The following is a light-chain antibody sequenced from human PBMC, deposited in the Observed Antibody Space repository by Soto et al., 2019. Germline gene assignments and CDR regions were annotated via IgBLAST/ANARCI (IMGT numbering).Light chain of an antibody. CDR2: AAS. Sequence: DIQLTQSPAFLSSSKGDSATLPCRASQGISTSSAWYQQKPGEAPKLLIYAASNLQTGVPPRFRGSGSGTEFTLTISSLQPEDFARYYCQKLDNLLLPFGQGTRLAI. CDR1: QGISTS. V-gene: IGKV1-9*01. CDR3: QKLDNLLLP. J-gene: IGKJ5*01.